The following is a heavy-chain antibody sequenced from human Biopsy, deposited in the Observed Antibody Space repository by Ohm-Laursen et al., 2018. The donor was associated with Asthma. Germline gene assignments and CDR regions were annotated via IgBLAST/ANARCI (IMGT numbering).Heavy chain of an antibody. Sequence: GSLRLSCAASGFTVSRDYMFWVRQAPGKGLEWVSVIYSGGTSHTAGSVRGRFTISRDYSKNTLYLQMHSLRAEDTAVYYCARGDSSGWSQYYFDYWGQGTLVTVSS. V-gene: IGHV3-53*01. CDR1: GFTVSRDY. CDR3: ARGDSSGWSQYYFDY. D-gene: IGHD6-19*01. CDR2: IYSGGTS. J-gene: IGHJ4*02.